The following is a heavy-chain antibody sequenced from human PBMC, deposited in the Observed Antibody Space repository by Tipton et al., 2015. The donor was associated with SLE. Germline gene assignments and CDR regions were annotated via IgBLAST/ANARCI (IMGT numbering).Heavy chain of an antibody. D-gene: IGHD6-13*01. J-gene: IGHJ4*02. CDR1: GGSISSSSYY. CDR3: AREYSSSWYFDY. V-gene: IGHV4-61*01. Sequence: TLSLTCTVSGGSISSSSYYWSWIRQPPGKGLEWIGYIYYSGSTNYNPSLKSRVTISVDTSKNQFSLKLSSVTAADTAVYYCAREYSSSWYFDYWGQGTLVTVSS. CDR2: IYYSGST.